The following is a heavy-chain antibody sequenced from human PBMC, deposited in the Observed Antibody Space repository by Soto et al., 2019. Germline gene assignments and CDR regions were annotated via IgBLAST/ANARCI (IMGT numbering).Heavy chain of an antibody. Sequence: GASVKVSCKASNYSFSSFGISWMRRAPGQGLEWMAWINPSNDNTNYAQSLQGRVTLTTDTSTSTAYMELRSLRSDDTAVYFCARDPFYSGSNLQVGYFDSWGQGTLVTVSS. D-gene: IGHD1-26*01. CDR1: NYSFSSFG. CDR2: INPSNDNT. CDR3: ARDPFYSGSNLQVGYFDS. V-gene: IGHV1-18*01. J-gene: IGHJ4*02.